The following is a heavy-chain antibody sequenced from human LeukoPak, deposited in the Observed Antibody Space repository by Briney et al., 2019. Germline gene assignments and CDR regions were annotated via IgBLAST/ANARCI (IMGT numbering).Heavy chain of an antibody. CDR3: LGYCSGGRCYSGGH. Sequence: QPGGSLKLSCAASLFTFSSYAMTWVRQAPGKGLEWVSTINPSGGDTYYADSVKGRFTISRDNSKNTQYLQMNSLRAEDTAIYYCLGYCSGGRCYSGGHWGQGTLVTVSS. J-gene: IGHJ4*02. D-gene: IGHD2-15*01. V-gene: IGHV3-23*01. CDR1: LFTFSSYA. CDR2: INPSGGDT.